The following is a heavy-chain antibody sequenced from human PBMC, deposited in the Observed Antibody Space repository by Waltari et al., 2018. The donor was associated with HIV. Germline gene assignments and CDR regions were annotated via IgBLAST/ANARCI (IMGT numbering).Heavy chain of an antibody. J-gene: IGHJ6*02. D-gene: IGHD3-3*01. Sequence: EVQLVESGGGLVQPGGSLRLSCAASGFTFSTYWMPWVRQATGKGLEWLANRKQKGSEKDYADSVKGRFTVSRDNNKKSLYLQMSSLRAEDTSVYYCARDLKDYDFWSPVDVWGQGTTVTVSS. V-gene: IGHV3-7*01. CDR3: ARDLKDYDFWSPVDV. CDR2: RKQKGSEK. CDR1: GFTFSTYW.